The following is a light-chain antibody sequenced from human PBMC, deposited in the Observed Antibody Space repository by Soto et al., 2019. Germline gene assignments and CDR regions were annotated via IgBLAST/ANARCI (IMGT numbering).Light chain of an antibody. CDR1: QDITNY. Sequence: DIPMTQSPSSLSASVGDRVTIICQASQDITNYLNWYQQKPGKAPKLLIHDSSNLETGVPSRFSGSGSGTYFTFTISSLQPEDIATYYCQQHDTHPLTFGQGTRLEIK. CDR2: DSS. V-gene: IGKV1-33*01. J-gene: IGKJ5*01. CDR3: QQHDTHPLT.